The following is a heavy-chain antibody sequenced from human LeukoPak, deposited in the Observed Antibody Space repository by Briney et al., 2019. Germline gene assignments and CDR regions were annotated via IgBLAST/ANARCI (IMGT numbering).Heavy chain of an antibody. CDR2: IYHSGST. CDR1: GGSISSGGYS. J-gene: IGHJ5*02. Sequence: SQTLSLTWAVSGGSISSGGYSWSWIRHPPGKGLEWIGYIYHSGSTYYNPSLKSRVTISVDRSKNQFSLKLSSVTAADTAVYCCARNYGSGTNWFDPWGQGTLVTVSS. CDR3: ARNYGSGTNWFDP. V-gene: IGHV4-30-2*01. D-gene: IGHD3-10*01.